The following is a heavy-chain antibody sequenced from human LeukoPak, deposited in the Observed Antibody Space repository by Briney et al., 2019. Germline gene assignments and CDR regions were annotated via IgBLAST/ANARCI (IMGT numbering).Heavy chain of an antibody. Sequence: SWVRQAPGKGLEWIGEINHSGSTNYNPSLKSRVTISVDTSKNQFSLKLSSVTAADTAVYYCARGNWFDPWGQGTLVTVSS. J-gene: IGHJ5*02. CDR3: ARGNWFDP. V-gene: IGHV4-34*01. CDR2: INHSGST.